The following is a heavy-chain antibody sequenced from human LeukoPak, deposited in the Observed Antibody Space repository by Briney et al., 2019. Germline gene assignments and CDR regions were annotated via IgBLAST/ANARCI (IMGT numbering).Heavy chain of an antibody. D-gene: IGHD2-15*01. V-gene: IGHV4-59*01. CDR1: GGSISSYY. Sequence: SETLSLTCTVSGGSISSYYWSWIRQPPGKGLEWIGYIYYSGSTNYNPSLKSRVTISVDTSKNQFSLKLSSVTAADTAVYYCVRLGYCSGSRCFGMDVWGQGTTVTVSS. CDR2: IYYSGST. J-gene: IGHJ6*02. CDR3: VRLGYCSGSRCFGMDV.